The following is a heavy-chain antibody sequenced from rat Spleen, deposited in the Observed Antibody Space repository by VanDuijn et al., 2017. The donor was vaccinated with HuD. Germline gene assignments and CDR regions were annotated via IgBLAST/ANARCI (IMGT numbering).Heavy chain of an antibody. V-gene: IGHV5S10*01. CDR3: ATHGVTTEGSDY. Sequence: EVQLVESGGGLVQPGNSLKLSCAASGFTFSDYAMAWVRQSPKKGLEWVATIIYDGSSTYYRDSVKGRFTISRDNAKSTLYLQMDSLRSEDTATYYCATHGVTTEGSDYWGQGVMVTVSS. J-gene: IGHJ2*01. CDR2: IIYDGSST. CDR1: GFTFSDYA. D-gene: IGHD1-11*01.